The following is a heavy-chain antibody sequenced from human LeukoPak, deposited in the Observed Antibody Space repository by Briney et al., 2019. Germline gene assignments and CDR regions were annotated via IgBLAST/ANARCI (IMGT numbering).Heavy chain of an antibody. Sequence: SETLSLTCTVSGGSISSYYWSWIRQPPGKGLEWIGYIYSSGTTNYNPSLKSRVTISLDTSKNQFSLKLSSVTAADTAVYYCARTDDIVVVPAATPVAFDIWGQGTMVTVSS. D-gene: IGHD2-2*01. J-gene: IGHJ3*02. CDR3: ARTDDIVVVPAATPVAFDI. CDR2: IYSSGTT. V-gene: IGHV4-4*09. CDR1: GGSISSYY.